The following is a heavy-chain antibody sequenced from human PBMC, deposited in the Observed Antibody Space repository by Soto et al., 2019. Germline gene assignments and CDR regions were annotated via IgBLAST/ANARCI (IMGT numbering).Heavy chain of an antibody. CDR2: ISGSGGST. D-gene: IGHD2-15*01. CDR1: GFTFSSYA. V-gene: IGHV3-23*01. Sequence: EVQLLESGGGLVQPGGSLRLSCAASGFTFSSYAMSWVRQAPGKGLEWVSAISGSGGSTYSAYSVKGRFTISRDNSKNTLYLQMNSLRAEDTAVYYCAKGGYCSGGSCDLTDAFDIWCHGTMVTVAA. CDR3: AKGGYCSGGSCDLTDAFDI. J-gene: IGHJ3*02.